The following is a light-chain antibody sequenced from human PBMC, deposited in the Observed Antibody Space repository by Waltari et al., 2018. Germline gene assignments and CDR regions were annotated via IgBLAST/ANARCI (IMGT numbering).Light chain of an antibody. CDR1: QSVGRT. Sequence: EIVLTQSPGTLSLSPGERATLSCRTSQSVGRTLAWYQQKPGQAPRLLIYGASIRATGIPDRFSGSGSGTDFSLTISRLEPEDFAVYYCQHYVRLPVTFGRGTKVEIK. J-gene: IGKJ1*01. CDR3: QHYVRLPVT. V-gene: IGKV3-20*01. CDR2: GAS.